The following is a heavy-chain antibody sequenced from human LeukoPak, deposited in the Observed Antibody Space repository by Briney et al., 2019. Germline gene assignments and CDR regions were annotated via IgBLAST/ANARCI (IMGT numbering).Heavy chain of an antibody. D-gene: IGHD6-13*01. J-gene: IGHJ4*02. V-gene: IGHV3-21*01. CDR1: GFTFSSYS. Sequence: KSGGSLRPSXAASGFTFSSYSMNWVRQSPGKGLEWVSSISSSSSYIYYADSVKGRFTISRDNAKNSLYLQMKSLRAEDTAVYYCARDRESSSWFDYWGQGTLVTVSS. CDR3: ARDRESSSWFDY. CDR2: ISSSSSYI.